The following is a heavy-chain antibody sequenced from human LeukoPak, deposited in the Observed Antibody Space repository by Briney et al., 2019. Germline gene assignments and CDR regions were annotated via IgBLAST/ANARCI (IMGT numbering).Heavy chain of an antibody. Sequence: SETLSLTCTVSGGSISSGGYYWSWIRQHPGKGLEWIGYIYYSWSTYYNPSLKSRVTISVDTSKNQFSLKLSSVTAADTAVYYCARDLRSSSYYYYGMDVWGQGTTVTVSS. D-gene: IGHD6-6*01. V-gene: IGHV4-31*03. CDR1: GGSISSGGYY. CDR2: IYYSWST. J-gene: IGHJ6*02. CDR3: ARDLRSSSYYYYGMDV.